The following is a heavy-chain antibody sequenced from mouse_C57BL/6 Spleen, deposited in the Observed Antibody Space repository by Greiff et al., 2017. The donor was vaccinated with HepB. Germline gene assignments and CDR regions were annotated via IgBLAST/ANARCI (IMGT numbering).Heavy chain of an antibody. CDR3: AITTVVADYFYY. CDR1: GYTFTSYW. J-gene: IGHJ2*01. V-gene: IGHV1-61*01. D-gene: IGHD1-1*01. Sequence: QVQLQQPGAELVRPGSSVKLSCKASGYTFTSYWMDWVKQRPGQGLEWIGNIYPSDSETHYNQKFKDKATLTVDKSSSTAYMQLSSLTSEDSAVYYCAITTVVADYFYYWGQGTTLTVSS. CDR2: IYPSDSET.